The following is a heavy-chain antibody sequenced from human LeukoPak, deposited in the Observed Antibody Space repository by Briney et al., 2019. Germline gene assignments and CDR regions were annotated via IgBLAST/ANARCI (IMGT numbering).Heavy chain of an antibody. D-gene: IGHD3-10*01. CDR2: IIPIFGTA. Sequence: GASVKVSCKASGGTFSSYAISWVRQAPGQGLEWMGGIIPIFGTANYAQKFQGRVTITTDESTSTAYMELSSLRSEDTAVYYCATTYYENYYGSGGYYFDYWGQGTLVTVSS. CDR3: ATTYYENYYGSGGYYFDY. V-gene: IGHV1-69*05. CDR1: GGTFSSYA. J-gene: IGHJ4*02.